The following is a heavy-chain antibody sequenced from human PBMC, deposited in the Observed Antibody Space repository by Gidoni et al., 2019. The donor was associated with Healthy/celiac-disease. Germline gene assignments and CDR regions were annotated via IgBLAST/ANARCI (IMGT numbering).Heavy chain of an antibody. CDR2: INSDGSST. Sequence: LVWVSRINSDGSSTSYTDSVKGRFTISRDNAKNTLYLQMNSLRAEDTAVYYCAREYDVEMATTDYWGQGTLVTVSS. CDR3: AREYDVEMATTDY. V-gene: IGHV3-74*01. J-gene: IGHJ4*02. D-gene: IGHD5-12*01.